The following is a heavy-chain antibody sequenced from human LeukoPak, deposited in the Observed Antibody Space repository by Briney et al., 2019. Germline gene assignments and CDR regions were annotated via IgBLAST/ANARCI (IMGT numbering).Heavy chain of an antibody. D-gene: IGHD3-10*01. J-gene: IGHJ4*02. CDR1: GYTLTELS. V-gene: IGHV1-24*01. CDR3: ATEVTMVRGVIIMRSEALDY. CDR2: FDPEDGET. Sequence: ASVKVSCKVSGYTLTELSMHWVRQAPGKGLEWMGGFDPEDGETIYAQKFQGRVTMTEDTSTDTAYMELSSLRSEDTAVYYCATEVTMVRGVIIMRSEALDYWGQGTLVTVSS.